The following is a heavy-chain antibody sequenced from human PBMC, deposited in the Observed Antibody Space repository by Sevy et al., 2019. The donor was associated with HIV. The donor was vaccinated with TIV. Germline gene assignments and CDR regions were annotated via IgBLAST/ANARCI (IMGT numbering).Heavy chain of an antibody. CDR2: INHSGST. J-gene: IGHJ4*02. V-gene: IGHV4-34*01. CDR3: ARVTFGGVIPKKIFDY. D-gene: IGHD3-16*02. CDR1: GGSFSGYY. Sequence: SETLSLTCAVYGGSFSGYYWSWIRQPPGKGLEWIGEINHSGSTNYNPSLKSRVTISVDTSKNQFSLKLSSVTAADTAVYYCARVTFGGVIPKKIFDYWGQGTLVTVSS.